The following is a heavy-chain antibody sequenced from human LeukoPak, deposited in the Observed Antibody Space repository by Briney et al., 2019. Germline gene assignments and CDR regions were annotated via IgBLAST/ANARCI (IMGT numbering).Heavy chain of an antibody. Sequence: PGGSLRLSCVPSGFTISSVWMSWVRQAPGKGLEWVANISPDETVKTYVDSVEGRFTISKDNAKNSVYLQMNSLTVEDTAVYYCARDSRWGQGTLVSVSS. CDR3: ARDSR. CDR1: GFTISSVW. CDR2: ISPDETVK. V-gene: IGHV3-7*01. J-gene: IGHJ4*02.